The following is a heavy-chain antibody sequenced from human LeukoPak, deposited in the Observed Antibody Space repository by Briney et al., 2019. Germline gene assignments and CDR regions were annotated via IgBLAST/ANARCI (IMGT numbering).Heavy chain of an antibody. J-gene: IGHJ6*03. CDR3: ARTPTVSPAGYYYMDV. CDR1: GFTFSDYY. CDR2: VSSSGSTI. V-gene: IGHV3-11*01. Sequence: GGSLRLSCAASGFTFSDYYMSWIRQAPGKGLEWVSYVSSSGSTIYYADSVKGRFTISRDNAKNSLYLQMNSLRAEDTAVYYCARTPTVSPAGYYYMDVWGKGTTVTVSS. D-gene: IGHD4-17*01.